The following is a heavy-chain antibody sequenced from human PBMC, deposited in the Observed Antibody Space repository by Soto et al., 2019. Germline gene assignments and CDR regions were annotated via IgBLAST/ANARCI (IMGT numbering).Heavy chain of an antibody. CDR3: ARGALTTLAYYYGMDV. Sequence: SXKVSCKASGGSFISYTMSWVRQAPGQGLEWMGGIIPIFGTTTYAHKFQGRVTITADESTSTVYMELSSLRGEDTAVYYCARGALTTLAYYYGMDVWGQGTTVTVSS. D-gene: IGHD4-4*01. V-gene: IGHV1-69*13. J-gene: IGHJ6*02. CDR2: IIPIFGTT. CDR1: GGSFISYT.